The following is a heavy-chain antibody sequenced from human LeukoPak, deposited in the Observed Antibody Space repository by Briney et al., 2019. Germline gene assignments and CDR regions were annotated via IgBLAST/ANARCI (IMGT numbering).Heavy chain of an antibody. CDR1: GYTFTSYD. CDR2: MNPNSGNT. CDR3: AELGITMIGGV. J-gene: IGHJ6*04. Sequence: GASVKVSCRASGYTFTSYDINWVRQATGQGLEWMGWMNPNSGNTGYAQKFQGRVTITRNTSISTAYMELSSLRAEDTAVYYCAELGITMIGGVWGKGTTVTISS. V-gene: IGHV1-8*03. D-gene: IGHD3-10*02.